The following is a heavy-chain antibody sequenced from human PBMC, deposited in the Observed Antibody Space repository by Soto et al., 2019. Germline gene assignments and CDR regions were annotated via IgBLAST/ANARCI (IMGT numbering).Heavy chain of an antibody. CDR1: GGTFSSYA. Sequence: GASVKVSCKASGGTFSSYAISWVRQAPGQGLEWMGGIIPIFGTANYAQEFQGRVTITADESTSTAYMELSSLRSEDTAVYYCARGRTYYYDSSGYYWENYYFDYWGQGTLVTVSS. CDR3: ARGRTYYYDSSGYYWENYYFDY. CDR2: IIPIFGTA. D-gene: IGHD3-22*01. J-gene: IGHJ4*02. V-gene: IGHV1-69*13.